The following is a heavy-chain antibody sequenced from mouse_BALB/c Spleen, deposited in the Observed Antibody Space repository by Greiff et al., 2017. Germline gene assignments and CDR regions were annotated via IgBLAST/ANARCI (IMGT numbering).Heavy chain of an antibody. CDR2: ISSGGST. CDR1: GFTFSSYA. J-gene: IGHJ2*01. CDR3: ARDGYYVGSYYFDY. V-gene: IGHV5-6-5*01. Sequence: EVKLMESGGGLVQPGGSLKLSCAASGFTFSSYAMSWVRQTPEKRLEWVASISSGGSTYYPDSVKGRFTISRDNARNILYLQMSSLRSEDTAMYYCARDGYYVGSYYFDYWGQGTTLTVSS. D-gene: IGHD2-3*01.